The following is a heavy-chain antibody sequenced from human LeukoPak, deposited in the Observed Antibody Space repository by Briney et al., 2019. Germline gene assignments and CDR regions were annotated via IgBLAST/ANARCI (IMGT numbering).Heavy chain of an antibody. CDR2: FDPEDGET. Sequence: ASVKVSCKVSGYTLTELSMHWVRQAPGKGLAWMGGFDPEDGETIYAQKFQGRVTMTEDTSTDTAYMELSSLRSEDTAVYYCATDRLYYDSSGSVYWGQGTLVTVSS. CDR1: GYTLTELS. D-gene: IGHD3-22*01. CDR3: ATDRLYYDSSGSVY. J-gene: IGHJ4*02. V-gene: IGHV1-24*01.